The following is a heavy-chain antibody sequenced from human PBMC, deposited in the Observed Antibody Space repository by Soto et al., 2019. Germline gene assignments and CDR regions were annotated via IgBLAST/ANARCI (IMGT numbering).Heavy chain of an antibody. J-gene: IGHJ6*04. D-gene: IGHD3-3*01. Sequence: VQLLESGGGLVQPGGSLSLSCAASGFTFSTYAMSWVRQAPGKGLEWVSTISDSGARTYYADSVKGRFTISRDSSKNTLYLQMNSLRAEDTAVYYCAKDKNAIFGDVWGKGTTVTVSS. CDR3: AKDKNAIFGDV. CDR2: ISDSGART. CDR1: GFTFSTYA. V-gene: IGHV3-23*01.